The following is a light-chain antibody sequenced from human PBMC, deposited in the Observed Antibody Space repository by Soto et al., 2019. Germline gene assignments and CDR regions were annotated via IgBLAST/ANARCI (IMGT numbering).Light chain of an antibody. V-gene: IGKV1-39*01. CDR2: AAS. J-gene: IGKJ1*01. CDR1: QTISSW. CDR3: QQSYSSKWT. Sequence: DIQMTQSPSTLSGSVVDRVTITCRASQTISSWLAWYQQKPGKAPNLLIYAASSLQSGVPSRFSGSGSGTDFTLTISSLHPEDFATYDCQQSYSSKWTFGQGTKVDIK.